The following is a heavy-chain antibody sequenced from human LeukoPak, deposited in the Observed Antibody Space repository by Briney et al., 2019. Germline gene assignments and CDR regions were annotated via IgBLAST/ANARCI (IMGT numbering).Heavy chain of an antibody. CDR2: LYDSRSS. CDR1: GGSISSYY. V-gene: IGHV4-59*01. D-gene: IGHD3-10*01. Sequence: KPSETLSLTCTVSGGSISSYYWTWIRQPPGKGLEWIGYLYDSRSSSYNPSLKSRVTMSIDSSKNQFSLRQSSVTAADTAVYYCAREVLWFGGESGRRDGMDVWGQGTTVIVS. CDR3: AREVLWFGGESGRRDGMDV. J-gene: IGHJ6*02.